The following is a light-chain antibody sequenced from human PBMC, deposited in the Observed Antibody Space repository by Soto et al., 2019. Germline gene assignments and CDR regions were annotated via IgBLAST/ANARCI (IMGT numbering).Light chain of an antibody. CDR2: AAS. Sequence: EIVLTQSPGTLSLSPGERATLSCRASQSVRNNYLAWYQQRPGQAPRLLIYAASSRATGIPDRFSGSGSGKDFTRTISRLEPEDFAVYYCQQYGTSPRTFGQGTKVESK. CDR3: QQYGTSPRT. J-gene: IGKJ1*01. V-gene: IGKV3-20*01. CDR1: QSVRNNY.